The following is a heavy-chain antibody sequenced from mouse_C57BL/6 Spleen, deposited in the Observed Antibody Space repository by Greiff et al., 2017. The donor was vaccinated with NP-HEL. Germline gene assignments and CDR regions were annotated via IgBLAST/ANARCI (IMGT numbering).Heavy chain of an antibody. Sequence: VQLQESGPELVKPGASVKISCKASGYAFSSSWMNWVKQRPGKGLEWIGRIYPGDGDTNYNGKFKGKATLTADKSSSTAYMQLSSLTSEDSAVYFCARWHGSSLYWYFDVWGTGTTVTVSS. CDR1: GYAFSSSW. CDR2: IYPGDGDT. V-gene: IGHV1-82*01. J-gene: IGHJ1*03. D-gene: IGHD1-1*01. CDR3: ARWHGSSLYWYFDV.